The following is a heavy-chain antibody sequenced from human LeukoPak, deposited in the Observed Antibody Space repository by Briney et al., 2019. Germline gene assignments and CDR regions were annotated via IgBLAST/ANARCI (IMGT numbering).Heavy chain of an antibody. CDR2: ISYDGSYE. CDR3: AKEENTAANS. J-gene: IGHJ4*02. D-gene: IGHD5-18*01. V-gene: IGHV3-30*18. CDR1: GFTFSIYA. Sequence: GGSLRLSCAASGFTFSIYAMHWVRQAPGKGLEWVAVISYDGSYEYFADSVEGRFTISRDNSKNTLYLQINSLRAEDTAMYYCAKEENTAANSWGQGTLVTVSS.